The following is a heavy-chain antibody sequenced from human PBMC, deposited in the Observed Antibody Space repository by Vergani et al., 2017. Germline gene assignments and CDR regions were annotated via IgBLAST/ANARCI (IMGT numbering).Heavy chain of an antibody. CDR1: GYTFTDHY. J-gene: IGHJ6*02. CDR3: ATPQTVTTGGMEV. D-gene: IGHD4-17*01. V-gene: IGHV1-69-2*01. Sequence: EVQLVQSGAEVKKPGATMKISCKVSGYTFTDHYMHWVKKAPGKGLEWMGLVDPEDGETIYAEKFKGRVTIAADSSTDTAHLELSSLRSEYTAGYYCATPQTVTTGGMEVWGQGTTVIVSS. CDR2: VDPEDGET.